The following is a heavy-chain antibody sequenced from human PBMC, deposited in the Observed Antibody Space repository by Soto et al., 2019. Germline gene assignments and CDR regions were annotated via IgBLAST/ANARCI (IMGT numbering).Heavy chain of an antibody. D-gene: IGHD6-25*01. CDR3: ARDHRGGGLDGMDV. Sequence: SETLSLTCTVSGGSINTYYWTWIRQPPGKGLEWIGYIYYSGGTNYHPSLKSRVTISVDTSKNQFSLKLSSVTAADTAVYYCARDHRGGGLDGMDVWGQGTTVTVSS. J-gene: IGHJ6*02. CDR2: IYYSGGT. CDR1: GGSINTYY. V-gene: IGHV4-59*01.